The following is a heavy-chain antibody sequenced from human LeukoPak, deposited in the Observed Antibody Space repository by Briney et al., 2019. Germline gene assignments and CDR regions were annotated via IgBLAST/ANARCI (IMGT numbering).Heavy chain of an antibody. CDR2: INPNSGGT. J-gene: IGHJ4*02. D-gene: IGHD3/OR15-3a*01. CDR1: GYTFTGYY. V-gene: IGHV1-2*02. CDR3: ARSEDFGLQIDY. Sequence: GASVKVSCKASGYTFTGYYTHWVRQAPGQGLEWMGWINPNSGGTNYAQKFQGRVTMTRATSISTAYMELSRLRSDDTAVYYCARSEDFGLQIDYWGQGTLVTVSS.